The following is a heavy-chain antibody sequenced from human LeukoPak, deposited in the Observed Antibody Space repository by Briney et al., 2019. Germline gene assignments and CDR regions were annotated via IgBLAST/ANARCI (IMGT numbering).Heavy chain of an antibody. CDR2: INHSGST. V-gene: IGHV4-34*01. CDR1: GGSFSGYY. CDR3: ARIRFYDILTGYYLDQYYFDY. Sequence: SETLSLTCAVYGGSFSGYYWSWIRQPPGKGLEWIGEINHSGSTNYNPSLKSRVTISVDTSKNQFSLKLSSVTAADTAVYYCARIRFYDILTGYYLDQYYFDYWGQRTLVTVSS. D-gene: IGHD3-9*01. J-gene: IGHJ4*02.